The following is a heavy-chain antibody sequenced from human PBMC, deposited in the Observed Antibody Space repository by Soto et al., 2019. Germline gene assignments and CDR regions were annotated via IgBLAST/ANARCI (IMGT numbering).Heavy chain of an antibody. J-gene: IGHJ4*02. Sequence: PGGSLRLSCAASGFTFTSYAMSWVRQAPGKGLEWVSGISGGGGSTYYADSVKGRFTVSRDDSKSTLYLQMNSLRAEDTAIYYCAKAQYSGSYQSFDYWGQGTLVTAPQ. CDR3: AKAQYSGSYQSFDY. CDR2: ISGGGGST. V-gene: IGHV3-23*01. D-gene: IGHD1-26*01. CDR1: GFTFTSYA.